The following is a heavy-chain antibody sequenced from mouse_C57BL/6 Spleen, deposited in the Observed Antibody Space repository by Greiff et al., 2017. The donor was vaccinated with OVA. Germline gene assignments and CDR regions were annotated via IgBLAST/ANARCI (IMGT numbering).Heavy chain of an antibody. CDR3: ARDLYDEAYYAMDY. J-gene: IGHJ4*01. D-gene: IGHD2-12*01. Sequence: EVHLVESGPGLVKPSQSLSLTCSVTGYSITSGYYWNWIRQFPGNKLEWMGYISYDGSNNYNPSLKNRISITRDTSKNQFFLKLNSVTTEDTATYYCARDLYDEAYYAMDYWGQGTSVTVSS. V-gene: IGHV3-6*01. CDR1: GYSITSGYY. CDR2: ISYDGSN.